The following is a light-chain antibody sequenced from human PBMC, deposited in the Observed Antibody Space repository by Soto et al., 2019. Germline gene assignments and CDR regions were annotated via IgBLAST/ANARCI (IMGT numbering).Light chain of an antibody. CDR3: QQYGSSSYT. Sequence: EIVLTQSPGTLSLSPGERATLSCRASQSVSSSYLAWYQQKPGQAPRLLIYGASGRATGIPDRFSGSGSGTDFTLTISRLEPEDFAVYYCQQYGSSSYTFGQATKLEIK. CDR2: GAS. V-gene: IGKV3-20*01. J-gene: IGKJ2*01. CDR1: QSVSSSY.